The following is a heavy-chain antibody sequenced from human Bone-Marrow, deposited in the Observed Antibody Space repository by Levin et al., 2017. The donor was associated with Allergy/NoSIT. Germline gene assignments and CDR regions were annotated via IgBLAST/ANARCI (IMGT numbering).Heavy chain of an antibody. V-gene: IGHV3-49*03. CDR2: IRSKGYGATT. CDR1: GFTFGDYA. Sequence: QTLSLTCTASGFTFGDYAMSWFRQAPGKGLEWVGFIRSKGYGATTEYAASVKDRFIISRDDSKSIAYLQMNSLKTEDTALYYCTRARWFGELTRYYFDYWGQGTLVTVSS. D-gene: IGHD3-10*01. CDR3: TRARWFGELTRYYFDY. J-gene: IGHJ4*02.